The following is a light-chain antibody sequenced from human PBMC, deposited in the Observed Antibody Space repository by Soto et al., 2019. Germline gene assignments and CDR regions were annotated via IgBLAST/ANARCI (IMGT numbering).Light chain of an antibody. J-gene: IGLJ3*02. CDR2: DNN. CDR3: GTWDSSRRAV. CDR1: NSNIGNNY. Sequence: QSVLTQPPSVSAAPGQKVTISCSGSNSNIGNNYVSWYRQLPGTAPKLLIYDNNKRASGIPDRFSGSQSGTSASLGITGLQTGDEAEYYCGTWDSSRRAVFGGGTKLTVL. V-gene: IGLV1-51*01.